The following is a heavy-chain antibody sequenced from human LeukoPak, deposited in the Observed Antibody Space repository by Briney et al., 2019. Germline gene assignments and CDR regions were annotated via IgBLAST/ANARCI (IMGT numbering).Heavy chain of an antibody. CDR2: INPNSGGT. J-gene: IGHJ4*02. CDR1: GYTFTGYY. Sequence: ASVKVSCKASGYTFTGYYMHWVRQAPGQGLEWMGWINPNSGGTNYAQKLQGRVTMTTDTSTSTAYMELRSLRSDDTAVYYCARGDDSGHYYDGTFDYWGQGTLVTVSS. CDR3: ARGDDSGHYYDGTFDY. D-gene: IGHD3-22*01. V-gene: IGHV1-2*02.